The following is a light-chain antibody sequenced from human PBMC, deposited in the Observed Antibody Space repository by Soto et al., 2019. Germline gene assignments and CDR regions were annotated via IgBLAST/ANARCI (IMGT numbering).Light chain of an antibody. V-gene: IGKV3-15*01. Sequence: EVVMTQSPTTLSVSPGEKVTLSCRASQTISNNLAWYRKKPGQAPSLLIYGISTRATGLPARFSGSGSGTEFTLTISSLQSDDFALYYCQQSNNWPHTFGQGTKLEI. CDR2: GIS. CDR1: QTISNN. CDR3: QQSNNWPHT. J-gene: IGKJ2*01.